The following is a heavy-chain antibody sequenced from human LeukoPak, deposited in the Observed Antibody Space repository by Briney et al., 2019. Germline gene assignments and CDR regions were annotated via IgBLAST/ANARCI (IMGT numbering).Heavy chain of an antibody. CDR2: IYYSGST. V-gene: IGHV4-38-2*01. CDR1: GYSISSGYY. CDR3: ARLDLSII. Sequence: PSETLSLTCAVSGYSISSGYYWGWIRQPPGKGLEWIGSIYYSGSTYYNPSLKSRVTISVDTSKNQFSLKLSSVTAADTAVYYCARLDLSIIWGQGTLVTVSS. J-gene: IGHJ4*02.